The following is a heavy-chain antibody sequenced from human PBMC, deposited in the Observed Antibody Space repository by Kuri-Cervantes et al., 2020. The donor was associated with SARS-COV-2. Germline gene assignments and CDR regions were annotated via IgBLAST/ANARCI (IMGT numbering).Heavy chain of an antibody. J-gene: IGHJ4*02. V-gene: IGHV3-21*01. D-gene: IGHD3-3*01. CDR3: ARGDFWSGYYLDY. Sequence: GESLKISCAASGFSFTTYGMIWVRQVPGKGLECVSYISSDSRSIYYAASVRGRFTISRENAKNSLYLQISSVRAEDTAVYYCARGDFWSGYYLDYWGQGTLVTVSS. CDR1: GFSFTTYG. CDR2: ISSDSRSI.